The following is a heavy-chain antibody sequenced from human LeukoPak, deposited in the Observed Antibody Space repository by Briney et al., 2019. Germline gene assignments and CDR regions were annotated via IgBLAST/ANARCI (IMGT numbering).Heavy chain of an antibody. D-gene: IGHD4-11*01. J-gene: IGHJ4*02. Sequence: GGSLRLSCAASGITASSNYMSWVRQAPGRGLEWVSVMYSGGNTYYADSVKGRFTISRDKSKSTLYLQMNSLRAEDTAVYYCARGIGSTVFFDHWGRGTLVTVSS. CDR1: GITASSNY. CDR2: MYSGGNT. V-gene: IGHV3-53*01. CDR3: ARGIGSTVFFDH.